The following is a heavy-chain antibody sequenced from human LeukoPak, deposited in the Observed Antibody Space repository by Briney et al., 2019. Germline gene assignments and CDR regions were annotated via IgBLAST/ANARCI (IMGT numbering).Heavy chain of an antibody. CDR2: ISYSGT. CDR1: GGSISIIDYY. Sequence: SETLSLTCTVYGGSISIIDYYWGWIRQPPGKGLEWIGSISYSGTYYNPSLKRRPAISVDTPKNQFSLKLTSVTAADTAVYYCARRTSNPVGAIDCWGQGTLVTVSS. J-gene: IGHJ4*02. D-gene: IGHD1-26*01. V-gene: IGHV4-39*01. CDR3: ARRTSNPVGAIDC.